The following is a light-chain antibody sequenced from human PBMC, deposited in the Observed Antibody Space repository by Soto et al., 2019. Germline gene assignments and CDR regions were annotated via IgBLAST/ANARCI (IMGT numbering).Light chain of an antibody. CDR2: GAS. V-gene: IGKV3-20*01. Sequence: EIVLTQSPGTLSLSPGERATLSCRASQSVASSYLAWYQQKPGQSPRLLIYGASTRATAIPDRFSGFGSGTDFTLTINRLEPEDFAVYYCQQYGTLITFGKGTRLEI. J-gene: IGKJ5*01. CDR3: QQYGTLIT. CDR1: QSVASSY.